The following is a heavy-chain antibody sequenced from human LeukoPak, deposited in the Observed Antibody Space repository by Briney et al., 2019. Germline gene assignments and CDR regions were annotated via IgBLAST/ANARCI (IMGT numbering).Heavy chain of an antibody. V-gene: IGHV1-58*01. J-gene: IGHJ4*02. D-gene: IGHD2-15*01. Sequence: GASVKASCKASGFTFTSSAVQWVRQARGQRLEWIGWIVVGSGNTNYAQKFQERVTITRDMSTSTAYMELSSLRSEDTAVYYCAACARSGGSCYPLYWGQGTLVTVSS. CDR1: GFTFTSSA. CDR2: IVVGSGNT. CDR3: AACARSGGSCYPLY.